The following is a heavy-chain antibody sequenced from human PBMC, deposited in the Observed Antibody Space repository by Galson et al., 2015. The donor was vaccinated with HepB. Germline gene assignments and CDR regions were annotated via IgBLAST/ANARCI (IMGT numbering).Heavy chain of an antibody. D-gene: IGHD2/OR15-2a*01. CDR3: ARVGGGYGTFEYYLDS. Sequence: SLRLSCAASGFTFSNYGMHWVRQAPGKGLEWVAVIWYGGSNKDYVDSVKGRFTISRGNSKNILYLQMNSLRAEDTAVYYCARVGGGYGTFEYYLDSWGQGTLVTVSS. J-gene: IGHJ5*01. V-gene: IGHV3-33*01. CDR2: IWYGGSNK. CDR1: GFTFSNYG.